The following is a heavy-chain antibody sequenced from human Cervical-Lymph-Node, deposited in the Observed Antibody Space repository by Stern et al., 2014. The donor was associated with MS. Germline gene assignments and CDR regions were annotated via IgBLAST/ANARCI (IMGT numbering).Heavy chain of an antibody. CDR2: IYPMGKH. V-gene: IGHV4/OR15-8*02. Sequence: QMQLQESGPGLVKPSGTLSLTCAVSGGSISTSGWWSWVRQSPGKGLEYIGGIYPMGKHDYHPSLKSRVTISIDRSKNQFSLKLTSVTAADTAVYYCAHYYSYGMDVWGQGTTVTVSS. J-gene: IGHJ6*02. CDR3: AHYYSYGMDV. CDR1: GGSISTSGW.